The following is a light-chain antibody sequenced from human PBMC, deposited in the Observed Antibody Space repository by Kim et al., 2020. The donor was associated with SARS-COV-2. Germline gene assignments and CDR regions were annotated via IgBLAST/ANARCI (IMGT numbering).Light chain of an antibody. CDR1: CNIDTY. CDR2: MAS. V-gene: IGKV1-5*03. Sequence: IQMTQSPSTLSASVGDRVTITCRASCNIDTYLAWYQQKPGKAPKLLIFMASNLKSGVPSRFSGSGSGTEFTLTTSSLQPDDFATYYCHQYRSYPWTFGQGTKLEI. CDR3: HQYRSYPWT. J-gene: IGKJ2*02.